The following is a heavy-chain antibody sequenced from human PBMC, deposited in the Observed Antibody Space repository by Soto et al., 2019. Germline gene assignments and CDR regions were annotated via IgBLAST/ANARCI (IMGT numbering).Heavy chain of an antibody. Sequence: GGSLRLSCAASVFTFSSYAMHWGRQAPGKGLEWVAFISYDGSNKYYADSVKGRFTISRDNSKNTLYLQMNSLRAEDTAVYYCARFVPADARGAARYYYGMDVWGQGTRVTLSS. CDR1: VFTFSSYA. CDR2: ISYDGSNK. V-gene: IGHV3-30-3*01. CDR3: ARFVPADARGAARYYYGMDV. D-gene: IGHD2-2*01. J-gene: IGHJ6*02.